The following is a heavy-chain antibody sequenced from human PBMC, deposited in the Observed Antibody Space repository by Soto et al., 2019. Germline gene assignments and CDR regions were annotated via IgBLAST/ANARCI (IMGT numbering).Heavy chain of an antibody. D-gene: IGHD3-10*01. Sequence: GGSLRLSCAASGFTFSSYGMHWVRQAPGKGLEWVAVIPYDGSNKYYADSVKGRFTISRDNSKNTLYLQMNSLRAEDTAVYYCARDPGAGMVRGAPFANYYYYYGMDVWGQGTTVTVSS. CDR2: IPYDGSNK. CDR3: ARDPGAGMVRGAPFANYYYYYGMDV. V-gene: IGHV3-30*03. CDR1: GFTFSSYG. J-gene: IGHJ6*02.